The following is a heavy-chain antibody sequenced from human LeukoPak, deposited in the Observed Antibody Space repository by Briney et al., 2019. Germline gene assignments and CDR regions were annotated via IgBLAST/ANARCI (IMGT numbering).Heavy chain of an antibody. CDR2: ISWNSGSV. V-gene: IGHV3-9*03. J-gene: IGHJ4*02. Sequence: PGRSLRLSCAASGFTFDDYAMHWVRQAPGKGLEWVSGISWNSGSVAYADSVKGRFTISRDNAKNSLYLQMNSLSAEDMALYYCGKDLGVAILGVVREFDHWGQGTLVTVSS. CDR1: GFTFDDYA. D-gene: IGHD3-3*01. CDR3: GKDLGVAILGVVREFDH.